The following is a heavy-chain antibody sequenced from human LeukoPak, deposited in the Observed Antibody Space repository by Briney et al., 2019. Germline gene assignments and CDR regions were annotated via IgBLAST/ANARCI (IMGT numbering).Heavy chain of an antibody. D-gene: IGHD6-6*01. J-gene: IGHJ4*02. Sequence: GGSLRLSCAASGFTFSSYAMHWVRQAPGKGLEWVAIIWYDGSSENYADSVKGRLTISRDNSKNTLYLQMNSLRAEDTAVYYCARDMTRYSSSSFDYWGQGTLVTVSS. CDR3: ARDMTRYSSSSFDY. CDR2: IWYDGSSE. CDR1: GFTFSSYA. V-gene: IGHV3-33*01.